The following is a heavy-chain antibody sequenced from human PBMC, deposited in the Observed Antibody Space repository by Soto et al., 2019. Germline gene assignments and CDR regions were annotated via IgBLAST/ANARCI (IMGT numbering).Heavy chain of an antibody. CDR2: VKEDGSEL. CDR1: VFNVMSYW. J-gene: IGHJ4*02. V-gene: IGHV3-7*01. D-gene: IGHD3-16*01. CDR3: ARDIGFDYVN. Sequence: GGSLRLSCAVSVFNVMSYWMSGVRQAPGKGLEWVASVKEDGSELYYLHSVRGRFSMTRDSAGNALHLTMNYLSAEDTGVYFCARDIGFDYVNWGQGIPVTVSS.